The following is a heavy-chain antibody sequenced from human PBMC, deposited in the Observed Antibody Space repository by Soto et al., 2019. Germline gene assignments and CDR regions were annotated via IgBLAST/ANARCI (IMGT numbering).Heavy chain of an antibody. Sequence: GGSLRLSCAASGFTFSSYAMSWVRQAPGKGLEWVSAISGSGGSTYYADSVQGRFTTSRDNSKNTLYLQMNSLRAEDTAVYYCAKEGPVDIVVVVAAINWFDPWGQGTLVTVSS. CDR2: ISGSGGST. V-gene: IGHV3-23*01. CDR3: AKEGPVDIVVVVAAINWFDP. CDR1: GFTFSSYA. D-gene: IGHD2-15*01. J-gene: IGHJ5*02.